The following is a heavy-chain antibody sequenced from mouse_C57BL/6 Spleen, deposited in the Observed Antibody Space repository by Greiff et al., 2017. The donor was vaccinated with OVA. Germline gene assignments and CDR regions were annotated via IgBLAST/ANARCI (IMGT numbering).Heavy chain of an antibody. CDR3: ARVGGSSEPSFDY. CDR2: INYDGSST. CDR1: GFTFSDYY. Sequence: EVMLVESEGGLVQPGRSMKLSCTAPGFTFSDYYMAWVRQVPEKGLEWVANINYDGSSTYYLDSLKSRFIISRDNAKNILYLQMSSLKSEDTATYYCARVGGSSEPSFDYWGQGTTLTVSS. J-gene: IGHJ2*01. D-gene: IGHD1-1*01. V-gene: IGHV5-16*01.